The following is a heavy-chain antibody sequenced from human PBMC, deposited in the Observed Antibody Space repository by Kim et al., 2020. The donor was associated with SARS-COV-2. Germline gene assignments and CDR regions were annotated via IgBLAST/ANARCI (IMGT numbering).Heavy chain of an antibody. J-gene: IGHJ5*02. V-gene: IGHV3-7*01. D-gene: IGHD4-4*01. CDR3: ARGPQGYSNNWFDP. Sequence: VDSGTGRFTISRDNAKNSLYLQMNSLRAEDTAVYYCARGPQGYSNNWFDPWGQGTLVTVSS.